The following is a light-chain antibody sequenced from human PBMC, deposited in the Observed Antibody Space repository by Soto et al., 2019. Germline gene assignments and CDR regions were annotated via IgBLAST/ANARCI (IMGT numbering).Light chain of an antibody. J-gene: IGKJ5*01. V-gene: IGKV1-39*01. CDR1: QSISSY. Sequence: DIQMTQSPSSLSASVVDRVTITCRASQSISSYLNWYQQKPGKAPKLLIYAASSLQSGVPSRFSGSGSGTEFTLTISSLQPEDFATYYCQQSNNHPISFGQGTRLEIK. CDR3: QQSNNHPIS. CDR2: AAS.